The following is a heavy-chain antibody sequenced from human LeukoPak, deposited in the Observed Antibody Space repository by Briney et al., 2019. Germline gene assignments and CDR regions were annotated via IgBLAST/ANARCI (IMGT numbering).Heavy chain of an antibody. CDR2: INHSGST. J-gene: IGHJ3*02. D-gene: IGHD6-19*01. Sequence: GSLRLSCAASGFTFSSYEMNWVRQAPGKGLEWIGEINHSGSTNYNPSLKSRVTISVDTSKNQFSLKLSSVTAADTAVYYCAGAYSSGWYYDAFDIWGQGTMVTVSS. CDR1: GFTFSSYE. V-gene: IGHV4-34*01. CDR3: AGAYSSGWYYDAFDI.